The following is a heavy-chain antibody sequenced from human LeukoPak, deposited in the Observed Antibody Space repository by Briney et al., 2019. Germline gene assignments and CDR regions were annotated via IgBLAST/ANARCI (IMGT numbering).Heavy chain of an antibody. J-gene: IGHJ4*02. CDR3: ANPPGAQDYGDPDRNY. CDR1: VLPFSRFG. CDR2: IRYDGSNK. V-gene: IGHV3-30*02. D-gene: IGHD4-17*01. Sequence: GGSLRLSCAPSVLPFSRFGMLCVRQSPGKALVWVAFIRYDGSNKYYADSVKGRFTISRDNSKNTLYLQMNSMRAEDTAVYYCANPPGAQDYGDPDRNYWGQGTLVTVSS.